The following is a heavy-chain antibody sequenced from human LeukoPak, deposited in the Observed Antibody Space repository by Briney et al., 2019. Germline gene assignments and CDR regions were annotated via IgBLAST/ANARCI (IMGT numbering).Heavy chain of an antibody. Sequence: ASVKVSCKASGYTFTSYYMHWVRQAPGQGLEWMGIINPSGGSTSYAQKFQGRVTMTRNTSTSTVYMELSSLRSEDNAVYYFARGEAYGDPLDCGDQRTLVTVSS. D-gene: IGHD4-17*01. CDR2: INPSGGST. V-gene: IGHV1-46*01. CDR1: GYTFTSYY. CDR3: ARGEAYGDPLDC. J-gene: IGHJ4*02.